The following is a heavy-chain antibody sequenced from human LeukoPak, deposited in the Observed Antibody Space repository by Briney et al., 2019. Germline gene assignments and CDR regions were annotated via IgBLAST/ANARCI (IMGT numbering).Heavy chain of an antibody. J-gene: IGHJ4*02. D-gene: IGHD1-26*01. Sequence: PSQTLSLTCTVSGGSISSGGYYWSWIRQHPGKGLEWIGYIYYSGSTYYNPSLKSRVTISVDTSKNQFSLKLSSVTAADTAVYYCAGTLVGATNHFDYWGQGTLVTVSS. CDR3: AGTLVGATNHFDY. CDR2: IYYSGST. V-gene: IGHV4-31*03. CDR1: GGSISSGGYY.